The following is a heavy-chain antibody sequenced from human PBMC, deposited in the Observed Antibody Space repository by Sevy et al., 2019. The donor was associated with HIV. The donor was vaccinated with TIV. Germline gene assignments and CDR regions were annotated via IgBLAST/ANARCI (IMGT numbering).Heavy chain of an antibody. CDR2: MDPNSGVT. CDR3: AVTGGLDL. D-gene: IGHD2-21*02. CDR1: GYTFVEHY. V-gene: IGHV1-2*02. J-gene: IGHJ4*02. Sequence: ASVKVSCKASGYTFVEHYISWVRQAPGQGLKWMGTMDPNSGVTISAQTFQGRVTMTRDTSIATGYIELSSLRSDDTALYYCAVTGGLDLWGQGTLVTVSS.